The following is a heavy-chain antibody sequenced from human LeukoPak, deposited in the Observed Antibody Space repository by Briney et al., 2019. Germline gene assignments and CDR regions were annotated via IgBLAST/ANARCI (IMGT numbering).Heavy chain of an antibody. CDR2: INPSGGST. D-gene: IGHD2-2*01. CDR3: ARDPRYCSSTSAIFCAFDI. CDR1: GYTFTSYY. J-gene: IGHJ3*02. Sequence: ASVKVSCKASGYTFTSYYMHWVRQAPGQGLEWMGIINPSGGSTSYAQKFQGRVTITADESTSTAYMELSSLRSEDTAVYYCARDPRYCSSTSAIFCAFDIWGQGTMVTVSS. V-gene: IGHV1-46*01.